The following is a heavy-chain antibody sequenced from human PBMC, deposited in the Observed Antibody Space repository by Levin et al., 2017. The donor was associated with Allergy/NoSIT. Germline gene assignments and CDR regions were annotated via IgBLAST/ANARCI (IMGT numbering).Heavy chain of an antibody. V-gene: IGHV1-18*01. J-gene: IGHJ6*02. CDR3: ARAEGLGRDYYYYGMDG. D-gene: IGHD3-10*01. CDR2: ISAYNGNT. Sequence: GESLKISCKASGYTFTSYGISWVRQAPGQGLEWMGWISAYNGNTNYAQKLQGRVTMTTDTSTSTAYMELRSLRSDDTAVYYCARAEGLGRDYYYYGMDGWGQGTTVTVSS. CDR1: GYTFTSYG.